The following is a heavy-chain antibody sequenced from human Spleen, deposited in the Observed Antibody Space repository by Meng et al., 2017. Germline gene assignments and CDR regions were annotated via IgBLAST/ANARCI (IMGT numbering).Heavy chain of an antibody. V-gene: IGHV4-39*01. CDR1: GGSISTSGDY. Sequence: QPQLQESGPGLVKPSEALSLPCSVPGGSISTSGDYWGWIRQPPGKGLEWIGSIGHSGFTYYTPSLKSRVTVSTDTSRNQFFLWLTSVTAADTAVYYCVRSSAWVRTGFDRWGQGTLVTVSS. D-gene: IGHD6-25*01. CDR3: VRSSAWVRTGFDR. CDR2: IGHSGFT. J-gene: IGHJ5*02.